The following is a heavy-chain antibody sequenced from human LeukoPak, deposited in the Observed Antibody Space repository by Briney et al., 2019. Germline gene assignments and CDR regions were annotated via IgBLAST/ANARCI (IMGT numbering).Heavy chain of an antibody. Sequence: PGGSLRLSCATSGFTFSSYGMNWVRQAPGKGLEWLASIRSDNSDTYYADSVKGRFTISRDNSKNTLYLQMNSLRAEDTAVYYCAKDGPYYYYYYMDVWGKGTTVTISS. CDR2: IRSDNSDT. J-gene: IGHJ6*03. V-gene: IGHV3-30*02. CDR1: GFTFSSYG. CDR3: AKDGPYYYYYYMDV.